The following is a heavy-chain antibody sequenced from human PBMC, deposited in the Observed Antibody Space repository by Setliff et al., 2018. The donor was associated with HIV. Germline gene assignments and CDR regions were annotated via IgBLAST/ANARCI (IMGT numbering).Heavy chain of an antibody. CDR1: GGSIRSSSYY. Sequence: SETLSLTCNVSGGSIRSSSYYWGWIRQPPGKGLEWIGSIYYRGNTYYNPSLKSRVTISVDTSKNQFSLKLTSVTAADTAMYYCARAAAGSPYYYYYMDVWGKGTTVTVSS. CDR2: IYYRGNT. D-gene: IGHD6-13*01. J-gene: IGHJ6*03. CDR3: ARAAAGSPYYYYYMDV. V-gene: IGHV4-39*01.